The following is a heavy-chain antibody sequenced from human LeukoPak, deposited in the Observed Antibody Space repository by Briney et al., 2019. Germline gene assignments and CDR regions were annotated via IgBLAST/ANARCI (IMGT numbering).Heavy chain of an antibody. CDR3: ARKGGVRGVIITGPYYYGMDV. V-gene: IGHV4-59*12. CDR2: IYYSGST. J-gene: IGHJ6*02. D-gene: IGHD3-10*01. Sequence: SETLSLTCTVSGGSISSYYWSWIRQPPGKGLEWIGYIYYSGSTNYNPSLKSRVTISVDTSKNQFSLKLSSVTAADTAVYYCARKGGVRGVIITGPYYYGMDVWGQGTTVTVSS. CDR1: GGSISSYY.